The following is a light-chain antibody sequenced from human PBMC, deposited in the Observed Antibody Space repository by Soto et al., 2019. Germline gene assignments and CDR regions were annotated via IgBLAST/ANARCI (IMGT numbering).Light chain of an antibody. CDR2: VAS. CDR3: EQYGTSPEWT. Sequence: ENVLTQSPGTLSLSPGERATLSCRASQSISGNYLAWFQQKSGQAPRLLIYVASSRATDIPDRFSGSASGTYFTLTISRLEPEDFAVYYCEQYGTSPEWTFGQGTKVDIK. V-gene: IGKV3-20*01. CDR1: QSISGNY. J-gene: IGKJ1*01.